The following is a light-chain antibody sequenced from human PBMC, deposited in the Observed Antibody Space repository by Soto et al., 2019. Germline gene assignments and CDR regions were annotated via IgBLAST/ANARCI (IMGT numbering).Light chain of an antibody. CDR1: QDIGSY. Sequence: DIQLTQSTSFLSASVGDRVSITCRASQDIGSYLAWYQQEPGKAPKLLIYAASTLQSGVPSRFSGFGSGTEFTLTISNLQPEDFATYYCQQLKSYLTFGPGTRVDI. V-gene: IGKV1-9*01. J-gene: IGKJ3*01. CDR2: AAS. CDR3: QQLKSYLT.